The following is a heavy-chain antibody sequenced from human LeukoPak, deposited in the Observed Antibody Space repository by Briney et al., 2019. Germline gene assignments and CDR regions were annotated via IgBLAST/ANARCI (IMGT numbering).Heavy chain of an antibody. CDR1: GFMLSSTW. V-gene: IGHV3-74*01. CDR3: VRGSPGYSSSWHAY. J-gene: IGHJ4*02. D-gene: IGHD6-13*01. Sequence: GGSLRLSCAASGFMLSSTWMHWVRQAPGKGLVWVSRINSDTSSTSYADSVRGRFTISRDDAKNTMYLQMNSLRAEDTAMYYCVRGSPGYSSSWHAYWGQGTLVTVSS. CDR2: INSDTSST.